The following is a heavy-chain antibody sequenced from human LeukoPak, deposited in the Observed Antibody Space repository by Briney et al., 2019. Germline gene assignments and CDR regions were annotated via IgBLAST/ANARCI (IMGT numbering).Heavy chain of an antibody. D-gene: IGHD5-12*01. CDR2: FDPEDGET. J-gene: IGHJ5*02. CDR1: GYTLTELS. Sequence: GASVKVSCKVSGYTLTELSMHWVRQAPGKGLEWMGGFDPEDGETIYAQKFQGRVTMTEDTSTDTAYMELSSLRSEDTAVYYCATYDIGYVPWYNWFDPWGQGTLVTVSS. CDR3: ATYDIGYVPWYNWFDP. V-gene: IGHV1-24*01.